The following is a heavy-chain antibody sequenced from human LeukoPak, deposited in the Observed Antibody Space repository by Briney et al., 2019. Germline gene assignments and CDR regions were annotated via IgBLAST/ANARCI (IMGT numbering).Heavy chain of an antibody. D-gene: IGHD3-10*01. V-gene: IGHV3-53*01. Sequence: PGGSLRLSCAASGFTLSSTYLSWVRQAPGKGLEWVSGITDSGKPCYADSVKGRFTISRDNSKSTLYLQINSLRAEDTAVYYCASRNYYLDHWGQGALVTVSS. CDR2: ITDSGKP. J-gene: IGHJ4*02. CDR1: GFTLSSTY. CDR3: ASRNYYLDH.